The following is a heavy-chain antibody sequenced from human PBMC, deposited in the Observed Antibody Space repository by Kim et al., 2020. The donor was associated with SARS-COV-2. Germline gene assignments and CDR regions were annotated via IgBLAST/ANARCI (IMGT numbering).Heavy chain of an antibody. D-gene: IGHD4-17*01. CDR1: GGTFSSYA. Sequence: SVKVSCKASGGTFSSYAISWVRQAPGQGLEWMGGIIPIFGTANYAQKFQGRVTITADESTSTAYMELSSLRSEDTAVYYCARVLGLRWLWFDPWGQGTLVTVSS. CDR2: IIPIFGTA. V-gene: IGHV1-69*13. J-gene: IGHJ5*02. CDR3: ARVLGLRWLWFDP.